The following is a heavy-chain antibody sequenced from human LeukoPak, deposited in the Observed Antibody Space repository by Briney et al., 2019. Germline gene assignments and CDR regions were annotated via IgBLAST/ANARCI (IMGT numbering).Heavy chain of an antibody. CDR1: GGSISSSNW. CDR2: IYHSRST. J-gene: IGHJ4*02. CDR3: ANLGGRFGEFLIDY. V-gene: IGHV4-4*02. Sequence: SETLSLTCAVSGGSISSSNWWSWVRQPPGKGLEWIGEIYHSRSTNYNPSLKSRVTISVDKSKNQFSLKLSSVTAADTAVYYCANLGGRFGEFLIDYWGQGTLVTVSS. D-gene: IGHD3-10*01.